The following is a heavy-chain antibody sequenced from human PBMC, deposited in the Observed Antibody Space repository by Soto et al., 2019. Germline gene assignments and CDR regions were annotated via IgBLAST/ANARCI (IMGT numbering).Heavy chain of an antibody. V-gene: IGHV3-21*01. CDR1: GFTFSNYC. D-gene: IGHD2-21*01. CDR3: ARDREGLALINGMDV. Sequence: GSLRLSCAASGFTFSNYCMYWVRQAPGKGLEWVSSISSTSSYIYYADSVRGRFTISRDNAKKSLYLLINSLRDEDTAVFYCARDREGLALINGMDVWGQGTTVTVSS. J-gene: IGHJ6*02. CDR2: ISSTSSYI.